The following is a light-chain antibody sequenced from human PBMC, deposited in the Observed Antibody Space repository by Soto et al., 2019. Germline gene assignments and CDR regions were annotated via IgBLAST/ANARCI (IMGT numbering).Light chain of an antibody. CDR2: LNSDGSQ. J-gene: IGLJ2*01. CDR3: QTWGSDIHVV. V-gene: IGLV4-69*01. CDR1: SGHSSYT. Sequence: QLVLTQSPSASASLGASVKLTCTLSSGHSSYTIAWHQQQPQKGPRYLMTLNSDGSQRKWDGIPARFSGSSSGAERYLTISSLQSEDEADYYCQTWGSDIHVVFGGGTKVNVL.